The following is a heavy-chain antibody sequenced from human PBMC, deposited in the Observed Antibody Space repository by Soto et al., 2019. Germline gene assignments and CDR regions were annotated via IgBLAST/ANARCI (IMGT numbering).Heavy chain of an antibody. D-gene: IGHD2-2*01. CDR1: GDSMSSFY. J-gene: IGHJ4*02. Sequence: QVQLQESGPGLVKPSETLSLTCTVSGDSMSSFYWTWIRQPPGKGLEWVGYIFSSGSTNYNPSLKSRVTISVDTSENQFSLKLTSVTAADTAVYYCARVGYCSSTPCWPIGYFEYWGQGTLVTVSS. CDR2: IFSSGST. CDR3: ARVGYCSSTPCWPIGYFEY. V-gene: IGHV4-59*01.